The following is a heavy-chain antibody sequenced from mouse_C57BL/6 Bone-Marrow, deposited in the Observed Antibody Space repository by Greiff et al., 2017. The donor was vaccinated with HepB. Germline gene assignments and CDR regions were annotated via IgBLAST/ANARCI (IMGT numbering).Heavy chain of an antibody. J-gene: IGHJ1*03. CDR1: GFTFSSYG. CDR2: ISSGGSYT. V-gene: IGHV5-6*01. D-gene: IGHD3-3*01. Sequence: EVQLVESGGDLVKPGGSLKLSCAASGFTFSSYGMSWVRQTPDKRLEWVATISSGGSYTYYPDSVKGRFTISRDNAKNTLYLQMSSLKSEDTAMYYCARHWDSWYFDVWGTGTTVTVSS. CDR3: ARHWDSWYFDV.